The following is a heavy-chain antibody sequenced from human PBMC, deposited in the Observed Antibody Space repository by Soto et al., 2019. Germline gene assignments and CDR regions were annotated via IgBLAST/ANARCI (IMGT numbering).Heavy chain of an antibody. J-gene: IGHJ3*02. V-gene: IGHV3-23*01. Sequence: GGSLRLSCAASGFTFSSYAMSWVRQAPGKGLECVSAISGSGGSTYYADSVKGRFTISRDNSKNTLYLQMNSLRAEDTAVYYCAKDTGPYYYDSSGYPPRWAFDIWGQGTMVTVSS. CDR1: GFTFSSYA. CDR2: ISGSGGST. D-gene: IGHD3-22*01. CDR3: AKDTGPYYYDSSGYPPRWAFDI.